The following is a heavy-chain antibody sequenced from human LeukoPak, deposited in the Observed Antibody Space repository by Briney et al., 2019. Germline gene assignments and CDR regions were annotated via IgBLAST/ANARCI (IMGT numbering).Heavy chain of an antibody. CDR3: ARGITIQPNWFDP. CDR1: GFTFSSYS. D-gene: IGHD3-3*01. V-gene: IGHV3-21*01. CDR2: ISSSSSYI. Sequence: GGSLRLSCAASGFTFSSYSMNWVRQAPGKGLEWVSSISSSSSYIYYADSVKGRFTISRDNAKNSLYLQMNSPRAEDTAVYYCARGITIQPNWFDPWGQGTLVTVSS. J-gene: IGHJ5*02.